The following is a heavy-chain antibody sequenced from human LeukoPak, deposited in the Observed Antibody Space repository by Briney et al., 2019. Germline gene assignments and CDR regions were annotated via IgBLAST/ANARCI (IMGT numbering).Heavy chain of an antibody. Sequence: PGGSLSLSCAASGFTFAAYTMSWVRQAPGKGLEWVSAITGGGHRIYYADSVKGRFTISRDTSKNTLYLQMNSLRVEDTALYYCAKDSGNIGWYFDYWGQGALVTVSS. J-gene: IGHJ4*02. CDR3: AKDSGNIGWYFDY. D-gene: IGHD6-19*01. CDR2: ITGGGHRI. CDR1: GFTFAAYT. V-gene: IGHV3-23*01.